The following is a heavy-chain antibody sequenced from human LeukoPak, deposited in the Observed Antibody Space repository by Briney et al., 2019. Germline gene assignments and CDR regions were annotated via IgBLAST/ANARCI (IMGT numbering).Heavy chain of an antibody. CDR1: GGSISGSTSY. V-gene: IGHV4-39*01. J-gene: IGHJ4*02. D-gene: IGHD6-19*01. CDR3: ARHAGGWT. Sequence: PSETLSLTFTVSGGSISGSTSYWGWIRQPPGKGLEWVGSLYYGGSTYYNPSLNSRVTISVETSKNQCSLKLTSVTAADTAVFYCARHAGGWTWGQGTLVAASS. CDR2: LYYGGST.